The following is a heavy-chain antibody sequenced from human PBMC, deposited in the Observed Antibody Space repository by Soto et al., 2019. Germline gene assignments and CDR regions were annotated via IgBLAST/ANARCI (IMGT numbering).Heavy chain of an antibody. CDR3: AREYTYGSNFFDC. Sequence: QVQLQESGPGLVKPSQTLSLSCTVSGGSISSAAYYWSWIRQHPGKGLEWIGYISHSGSTYYTPALKCPVIISADTSKNQFSLYLTSVTAADTAVYYCAREYTYGSNFFDCWGQGARVTVSS. V-gene: IGHV4-31*01. D-gene: IGHD5-18*01. CDR1: GGSISSAAYY. J-gene: IGHJ4*02. CDR2: ISHSGST.